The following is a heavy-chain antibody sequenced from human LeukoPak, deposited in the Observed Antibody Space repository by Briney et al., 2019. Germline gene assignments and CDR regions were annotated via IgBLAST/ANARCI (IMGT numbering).Heavy chain of an antibody. CDR3: ARAVNYGDFFDS. CDR2: IYYSGST. V-gene: IGHV4-31*03. J-gene: IGHJ4*02. D-gene: IGHD4-17*01. Sequence: SETLSLTCTVSGGSIGGYYWSWIRQHPGKGLEWIGYIYYSGSTYYNPSLKSRVTISVDTSKNQFSLKLSSVTAADTAVYYCARAVNYGDFFDSWGQGTLVTVSS. CDR1: GGSIGGYY.